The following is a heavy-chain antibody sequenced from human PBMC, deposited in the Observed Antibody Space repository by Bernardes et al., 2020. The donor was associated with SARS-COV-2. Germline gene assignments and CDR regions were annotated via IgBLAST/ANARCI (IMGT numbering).Heavy chain of an antibody. J-gene: IGHJ6*02. V-gene: IGHV3-23*01. CDR3: AKDDSSGYYYGYYYYGMDV. D-gene: IGHD3-22*01. CDR2: ISGSGGST. CDR1: GFTFSSYA. Sequence: GSLRLSCAASGFTFSSYAMSWVRQAPGKGLEWVSAISGSGGSTYYADSVKGRFTISRDNSKNTLYLQMNSLRAEDTAVYYCAKDDSSGYYYGYYYYGMDVWGQGTTVTVSS.